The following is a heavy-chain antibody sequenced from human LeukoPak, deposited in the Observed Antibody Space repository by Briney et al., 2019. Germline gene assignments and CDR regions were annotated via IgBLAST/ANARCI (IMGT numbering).Heavy chain of an antibody. Sequence: SETLPLTCTVSGGSISSYYWSWIRQPPGKGLEWIGYIYYSGSTNYNPSLKSRVTISADTSKNQFSLKLTSVTAADTAVYFCVRDRELNYWGQGTLVTVSS. D-gene: IGHD1-26*01. J-gene: IGHJ4*02. V-gene: IGHV4-59*01. CDR2: IYYSGST. CDR3: VRDRELNY. CDR1: GGSISSYY.